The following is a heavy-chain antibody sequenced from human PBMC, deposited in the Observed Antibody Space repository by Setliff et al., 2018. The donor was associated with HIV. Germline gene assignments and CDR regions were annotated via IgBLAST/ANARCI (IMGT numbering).Heavy chain of an antibody. CDR2: IYTSGST. D-gene: IGHD3-22*01. CDR1: GGSISSGSYY. J-gene: IGHJ6*03. CDR3: ARETYYYDNPQYYYYYMDV. Sequence: SETLSLTCTVSGGSISSGSYYWSWIRQPAGKGLEWIGRIYTSGSTNYNPSLKSRVTISVDTSENQFSLKLRSVTAAGTAVYYCARETYYYDNPQYYYYYMDVWGKGTTVTVSS. V-gene: IGHV4-61*02.